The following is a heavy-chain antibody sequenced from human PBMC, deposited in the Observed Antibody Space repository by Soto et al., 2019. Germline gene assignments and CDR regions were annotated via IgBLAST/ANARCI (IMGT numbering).Heavy chain of an antibody. CDR3: ARGSWDDVTGHYYMDV. CDR1: GDCVSSNSAA. J-gene: IGHJ6*03. Sequence: SQTLSLTCDISGDCVSSNSAAWNWIRQTPSRGLEWLGRTYYRSKWYINYAVSVKSRITVNPDTSKNQFSLQLNSVTPEDTAVYYCARGSWDDVTGHYYMDVWGKGTTVTVSS. V-gene: IGHV6-1*01. CDR2: TYYRSKWYI. D-gene: IGHD1-1*01.